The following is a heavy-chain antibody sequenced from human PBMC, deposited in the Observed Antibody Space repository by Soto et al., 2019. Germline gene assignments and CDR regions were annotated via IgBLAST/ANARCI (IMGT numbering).Heavy chain of an antibody. Sequence: SETLSLTCAVPGGSISSSNWWSWVRQPPGKGLEWIGEIYHSGSTNYNPSLKSRVTISVDKSKNQFSLKLSSVTAADTAVYYCARVKTTVSNNWFDPWGQGTLVTVSS. V-gene: IGHV4-4*02. CDR1: GGSISSSNW. J-gene: IGHJ5*02. CDR2: IYHSGST. D-gene: IGHD4-17*01. CDR3: ARVKTTVSNNWFDP.